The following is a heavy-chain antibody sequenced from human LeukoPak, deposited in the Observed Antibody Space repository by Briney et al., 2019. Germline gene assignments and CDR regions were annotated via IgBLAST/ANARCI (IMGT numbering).Heavy chain of an antibody. CDR1: GFTFGDYA. V-gene: IGHV3-49*03. J-gene: IGHJ4*02. CDR2: IKSKVYGETI. Sequence: GRSLRLSCAASGFTFGDYAMGWFRQAPGKGLERLSFIKSKVYGETIEYAASVKGRFTISRDDSKSIAYLHMNSLETEDTAIYFCSRASFGVVVNMYYFDYWGLGTLVTVSS. CDR3: SRASFGVVVNMYYFDY. D-gene: IGHD3-3*01.